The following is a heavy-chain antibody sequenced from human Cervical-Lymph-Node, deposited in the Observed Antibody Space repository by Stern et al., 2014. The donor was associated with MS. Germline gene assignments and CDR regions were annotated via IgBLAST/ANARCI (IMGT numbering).Heavy chain of an antibody. D-gene: IGHD5-18*01. CDR3: ARKTDTAVGGDY. Sequence: EVQLVESGGGLIQPGGSLRLSCAASGFSVSTNFISWVRQAPGKGLEWVSLRYSRGGTNYADSVKGRFTISRDSSKNTLYLQMSDLRAEDTAVYYCARKTDTAVGGDYWGPGTLVTVSS. CDR1: GFSVSTNF. V-gene: IGHV3-53*01. J-gene: IGHJ4*02. CDR2: RYSRGGT.